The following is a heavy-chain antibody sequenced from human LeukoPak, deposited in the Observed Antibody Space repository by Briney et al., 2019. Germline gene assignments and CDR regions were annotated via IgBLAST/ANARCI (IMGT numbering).Heavy chain of an antibody. D-gene: IGHD3-3*01. V-gene: IGHV3-23*01. J-gene: IGHJ4*02. CDR2: ISSSDGTT. CDR1: RFTFSNYV. Sequence: GSLRLSCAASRFTFSNYVMSWVRPAPGKGLRWVSIISSSDGTTFYADSVKGRFTISRDNSKNMLYLQMNSLRSEDTAVYYCARVRLSYDFWSGYEAPFDYWGQGTLVTVSS. CDR3: ARVRLSYDFWSGYEAPFDY.